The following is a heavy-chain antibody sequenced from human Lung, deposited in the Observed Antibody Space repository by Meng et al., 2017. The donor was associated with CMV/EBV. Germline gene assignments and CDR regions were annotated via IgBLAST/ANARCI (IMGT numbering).Heavy chain of an antibody. J-gene: IGHJ6*02. CDR2: IKQDGSEK. CDR3: ARDPRGINIVVVHNGMDG. D-gene: IGHD2-2*01. Sequence: GEXXKISCAASGFTFSSYWMSWVRQAPGKGLEWVANIKQDGSEKYYVDSVKGRFTISRDNAKNSLYLQMNSLRAEDTAVYYCARDPRGINIVVVHNGMDGXGQGXTVTVSS. V-gene: IGHV3-7*01. CDR1: GFTFSSYW.